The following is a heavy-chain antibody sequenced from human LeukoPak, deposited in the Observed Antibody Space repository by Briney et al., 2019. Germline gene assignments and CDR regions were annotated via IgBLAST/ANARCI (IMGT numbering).Heavy chain of an antibody. CDR3: AKFGVAAGTDYWYFDL. J-gene: IGHJ2*01. CDR2: VSYDGRYR. D-gene: IGHD6-19*01. V-gene: IGHV3-30*18. Sequence: GGSLRLSRVASGFTFSSYGMYWVRQAPGKGLERVAVVSYDGRYRYYADSVKGRFTISRDNSKNTLYLQMDSLRAEDTAVYYCAKFGVAAGTDYWYFDLWGRGTLVTVSS. CDR1: GFTFSSYG.